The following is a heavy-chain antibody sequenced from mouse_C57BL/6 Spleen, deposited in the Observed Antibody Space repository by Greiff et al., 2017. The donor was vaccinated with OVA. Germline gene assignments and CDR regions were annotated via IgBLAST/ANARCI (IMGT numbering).Heavy chain of an antibody. Sequence: QVTLKESGPGILQPSQTLSLTCSFSGFSLSTFGMGVGWIRQPSGKGLEWLEHIWWGVDKYYNPALKRLLTISKDTYKNHVFRKIANVDTADTATYYCARMGYGTRYFGVWGTGTTVTVSS. J-gene: IGHJ1*03. CDR1: GFSLSTFGMG. CDR2: IWWGVDK. CDR3: ARMGYGTRYFGV. V-gene: IGHV8-8*01. D-gene: IGHD2-10*02.